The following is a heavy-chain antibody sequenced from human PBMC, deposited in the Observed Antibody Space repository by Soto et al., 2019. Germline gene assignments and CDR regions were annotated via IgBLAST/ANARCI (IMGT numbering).Heavy chain of an antibody. J-gene: IGHJ6*02. CDR2: IIPIFGTA. CDR1: GGTFSGYA. CDR3: ARSYYGSGPPNYYYYGMDV. V-gene: IGHV1-69*13. Sequence: SVKVSCKASGGTFSGYAISWVRQAPGQGLEWMGGIIPIFGTANYAQKFQGRVTITADESTSTAYMELSSLRSEDTAVYYCARSYYGSGPPNYYYYGMDVWGQGTTVTVSS. D-gene: IGHD3-10*01.